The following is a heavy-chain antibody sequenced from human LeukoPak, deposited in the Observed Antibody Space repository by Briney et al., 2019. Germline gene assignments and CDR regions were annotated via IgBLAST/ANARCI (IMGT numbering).Heavy chain of an antibody. CDR2: INPNSGGT. J-gene: IGHJ4*02. V-gene: IGHV1-2*02. CDR1: GYTFTGYY. CDR3: ARDFVAYDYVWGSYPLLWY. Sequence: ASVKVSCKASGYTFTGYYMHWVRQAPGQGLEWMGWINPNSGGTNYAQKFQGRVTMTTDTSTSTAYMELRSLRSDDTAVYYCARDFVAYDYVWGSYPLLWYWGQGTLVTVSS. D-gene: IGHD3-16*01.